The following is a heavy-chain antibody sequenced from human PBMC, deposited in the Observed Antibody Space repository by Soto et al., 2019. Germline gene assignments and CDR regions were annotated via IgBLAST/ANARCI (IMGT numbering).Heavy chain of an antibody. CDR1: GYSFTSYW. V-gene: IGHV5-51*01. J-gene: IGHJ5*02. D-gene: IGHD2-2*01. CDR3: ARGYCTTTICDPWFNP. Sequence: GESLKISCTGVGYSFTSYWIGWVRQMPGKGLEWMGIIYPGDSDTRYSPSFQGQVTISADKSITTAYLQWSSLKASDTAMYYCARGYCTTTICDPWFNPWGQGTLVTVSS. CDR2: IYPGDSDT.